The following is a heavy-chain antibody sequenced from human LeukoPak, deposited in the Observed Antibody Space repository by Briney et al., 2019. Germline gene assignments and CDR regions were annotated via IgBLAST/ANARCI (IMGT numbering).Heavy chain of an antibody. Sequence: EASVKVSCKASGYTFTSYGISWVRQAPGQGLEWMGWISAYNGNTNYAQKLQGRVTMTTDTSTSRAYMELRSLRSDDTAVYYCARDIKWIQPGYYFDYWGQGTLVTVSS. CDR1: GYTFTSYG. CDR3: ARDIKWIQPGYYFDY. D-gene: IGHD5-18*01. V-gene: IGHV1-18*01. J-gene: IGHJ4*02. CDR2: ISAYNGNT.